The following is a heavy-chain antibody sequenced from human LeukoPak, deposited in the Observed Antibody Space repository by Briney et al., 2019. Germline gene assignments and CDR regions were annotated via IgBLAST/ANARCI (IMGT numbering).Heavy chain of an antibody. J-gene: IGHJ4*02. CDR3: ARLLWLQSLSYFDY. CDR2: ISDSGGST. D-gene: IGHD2-21*01. CDR1: GFIFSFYA. Sequence: GGSLRLSCAPSGFIFSFYAMSWVRQAPGKGLEWVSVISDSGGSTYYADSVKGRFTISRDNSKNTLYLQVSSLRGEDTAVYYCARLLWLQSLSYFDYWGQGTLVTVSS. V-gene: IGHV3-23*01.